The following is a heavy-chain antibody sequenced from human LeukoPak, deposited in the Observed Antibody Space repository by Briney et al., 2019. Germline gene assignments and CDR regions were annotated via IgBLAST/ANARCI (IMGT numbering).Heavy chain of an antibody. V-gene: IGHV1-18*01. CDR1: GYTFTSFG. D-gene: IGHD3-9*01. J-gene: IGHJ4*02. CDR2: ISAYNGST. Sequence: ASVKVSCKASGYTFTSFGITWVRQAPGQGLEWMRWISAYNGSTNYAQKLQGRVTMTRDTSTSTVYMELSSLRSEDTAVYYCARDDIWLFDYWGQGTLVTVSS. CDR3: ARDDIWLFDY.